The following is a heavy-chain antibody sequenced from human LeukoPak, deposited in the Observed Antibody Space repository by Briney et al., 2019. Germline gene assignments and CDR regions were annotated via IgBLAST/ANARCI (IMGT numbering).Heavy chain of an antibody. V-gene: IGHV4-4*09. CDR2: IYTSGST. CDR1: GGSISSYY. CDR3: ARSTTTGWFDP. J-gene: IGHJ5*02. Sequence: SETLSLTCTVSGGSISSYYWSRIRQPPGKGLEWIGYIYTSGSTNYNPSLKSRVTISVDTSKNQFSLKLSSVTAADTAVYYCARSTTTGWFDPWGQGTLVTVSS. D-gene: IGHD1-1*01.